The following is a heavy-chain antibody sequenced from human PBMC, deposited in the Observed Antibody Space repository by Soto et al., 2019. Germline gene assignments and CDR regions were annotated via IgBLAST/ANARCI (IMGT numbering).Heavy chain of an antibody. CDR3: STGRFTYGLDS. CDR2: IKSITDGGTT. V-gene: IGHV3-15*01. CDR1: AFSFTNAW. D-gene: IGHD5-18*01. Sequence: GGSLRLSCVASAFSFTNAWMSWVRQAPGKGLEWVGRIKSITDGGTTDYAAPVKGRFTISRDDSNNTLYLQMNSLKTEDTAVYYCSTGRFTYGLDSWGHVTLVPVSS. J-gene: IGHJ5*01.